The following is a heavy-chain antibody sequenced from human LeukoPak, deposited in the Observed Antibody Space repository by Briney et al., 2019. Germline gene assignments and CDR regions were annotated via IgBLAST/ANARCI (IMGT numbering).Heavy chain of an antibody. Sequence: PGGSLRLSCAASGFTFSSYSMNWVRQAPGKGLEWVSYISSSSSTIYYADSVKGRFTISRDNAKNSLYLQMNSLRAEDTAVYYCARVKPSGVDYWGQGTLVTVSS. D-gene: IGHD6-6*01. CDR2: ISSSSSTI. V-gene: IGHV3-48*01. J-gene: IGHJ4*02. CDR3: ARVKPSGVDY. CDR1: GFTFSSYS.